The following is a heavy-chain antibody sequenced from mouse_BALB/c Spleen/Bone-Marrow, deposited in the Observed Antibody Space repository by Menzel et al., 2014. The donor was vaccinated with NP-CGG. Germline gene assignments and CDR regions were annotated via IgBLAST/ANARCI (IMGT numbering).Heavy chain of an antibody. J-gene: IGHJ3*01. CDR2: ISYDGSN. CDR1: GYSITSGYY. Sequence: EVQLQQSGPGLVKPSQSLSLTCSVTGYSITSGYYWNWIRQFPGNKLEWMGYISYDGSNNYNPSLKNRISITRDTSKNQFFLKLNSVTTEDTATYYCAREDYCYGNPFAYWGQGTLVTVSA. D-gene: IGHD1-1*01. V-gene: IGHV3-6*02. CDR3: AREDYCYGNPFAY.